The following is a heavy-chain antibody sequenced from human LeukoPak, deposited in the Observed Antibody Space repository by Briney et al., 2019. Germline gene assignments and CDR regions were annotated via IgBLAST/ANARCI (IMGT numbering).Heavy chain of an antibody. Sequence: ASVKVSCKASGGTFSSYAISWVRQAPGQGLEWMGRIIPILGIANYAQKFQGRVTITADKSTSTAYMELSSLRSEDTAVYYCARDHDYYDSSGPMVCWGQGTLVTVSS. J-gene: IGHJ4*02. V-gene: IGHV1-69*04. CDR1: GGTFSSYA. D-gene: IGHD3-22*01. CDR2: IIPILGIA. CDR3: ARDHDYYDSSGPMVC.